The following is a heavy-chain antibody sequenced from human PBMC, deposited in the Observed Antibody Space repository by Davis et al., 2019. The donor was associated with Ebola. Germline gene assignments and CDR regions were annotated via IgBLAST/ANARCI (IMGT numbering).Heavy chain of an antibody. CDR2: ISHDGSNK. CDR1: AFTFRNYN. J-gene: IGHJ4*02. CDR3: ASELIRGVSNTVDY. Sequence: GGSLRLSCAASAFTFRNYNMNWVRQAPGKGLEWVAVISHDGSNKNYADSVKGRFTISRDNSKNTLYLQMISLRTEDTAVYYCASELIRGVSNTVDYWGQGTLVTVSS. V-gene: IGHV3-30*03. D-gene: IGHD3-10*01.